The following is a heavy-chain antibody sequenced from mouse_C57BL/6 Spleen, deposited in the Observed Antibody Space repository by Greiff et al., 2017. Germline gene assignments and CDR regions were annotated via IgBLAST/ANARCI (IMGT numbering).Heavy chain of an antibody. V-gene: IGHV14-4*01. J-gene: IGHJ2*01. CDR1: GFNIKDDY. Sequence: EVQLQQSGAELVRPGASVKLSCTASGFNIKDDYMHWVKQRPEQGLEWIGWIDPENGDTEYASKFQGKATITADTSSNTAYLQLSSLTSEDTAVYYCTTKLTFDYWGQGTTLTVSS. CDR2: IDPENGDT. CDR3: TTKLTFDY. D-gene: IGHD4-1*01.